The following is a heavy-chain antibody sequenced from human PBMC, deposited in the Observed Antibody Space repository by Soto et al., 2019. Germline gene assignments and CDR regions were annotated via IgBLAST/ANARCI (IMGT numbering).Heavy chain of an antibody. Sequence: KPSETLSLTCAVYGGSFSGYYWSWIRQPPGKGLEWIGEIKHSGSTNYNPSLKSRVTISVDTSKNQYSLHLSSVTAADTAVYYRAGGRRRQQLVMSYYYGMDVWGQGTTATV. V-gene: IGHV4-34*01. CDR2: IKHSGST. CDR1: GGSFSGYY. J-gene: IGHJ6*02. CDR3: AGGRRRQQLVMSYYYGMDV. D-gene: IGHD6-13*01.